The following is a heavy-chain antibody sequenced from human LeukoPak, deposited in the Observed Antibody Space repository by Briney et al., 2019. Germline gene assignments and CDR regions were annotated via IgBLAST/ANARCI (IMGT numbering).Heavy chain of an antibody. CDR3: ARETEKQWHY. V-gene: IGHV4-38-2*02. J-gene: IGHJ3*01. CDR2: IFHTGYT. D-gene: IGHD6-19*01. Sequence: SETLTLTCTVSGYPISMGYFWGWIRQPPGKGLEWIGSIFHTGYTFYDPSFKRRLTISVDTSKNQFSLRLSSVTAADTAVYYCARETEKQWHYWGHGTMVTVSS. CDR1: GYPISMGYF.